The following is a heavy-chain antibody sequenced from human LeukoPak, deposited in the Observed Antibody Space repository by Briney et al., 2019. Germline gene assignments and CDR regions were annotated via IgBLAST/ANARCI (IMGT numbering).Heavy chain of an antibody. CDR2: INPSGGST. Sequence: GASVKVSCKASGYTFTSHYMHWVRQAPEQGLEWMGIINPSGGSTSYAQKFQGRVTMTRDMSTRTDYMELSSLRYEDTAVYYCARDVSSTSPWWFDPWGQGTLVIVSS. CDR1: GYTFTSHY. V-gene: IGHV1-46*01. J-gene: IGHJ5*02. D-gene: IGHD2-2*01. CDR3: ARDVSSTSPWWFDP.